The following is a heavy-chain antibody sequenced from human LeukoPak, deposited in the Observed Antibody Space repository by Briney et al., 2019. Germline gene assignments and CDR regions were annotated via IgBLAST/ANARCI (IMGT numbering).Heavy chain of an antibody. D-gene: IGHD3-10*01. CDR1: GYTFTSYW. Sequence: GESLTISCKTSGYTFTSYWIGWVRQTPGKGLECMGVIFPRDSDVRYSPSFQGQVTISADKSTNTAYLHWGSLKASDSAMYYCVRSLPGTLLRGYGMDVWGPRTTVTIS. V-gene: IGHV5-51*01. CDR3: VRSLPGTLLRGYGMDV. J-gene: IGHJ6*02. CDR2: IFPRDSDV.